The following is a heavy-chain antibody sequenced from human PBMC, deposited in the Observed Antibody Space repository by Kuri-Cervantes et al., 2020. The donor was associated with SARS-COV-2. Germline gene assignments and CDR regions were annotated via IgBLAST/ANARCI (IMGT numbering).Heavy chain of an antibody. J-gene: IGHJ6*02. CDR1: GGSISTYY. CDR3: ARESNYSHYYGTEV. V-gene: IGHV4-59*01. CDR2: IYYSGST. Sequence: SETLSLTCTVSGGSISTYYWSWIRQPPGKGLEWIGYIYYSGSTTYNPSLKSRVTISVATSKNQFSLELDSVTAADTAVYYCARESNYSHYYGTEVWGQGTTVTVSS.